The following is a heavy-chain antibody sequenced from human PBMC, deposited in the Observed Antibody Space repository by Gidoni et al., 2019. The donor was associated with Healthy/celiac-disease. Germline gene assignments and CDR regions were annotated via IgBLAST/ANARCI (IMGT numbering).Heavy chain of an antibody. CDR3: AKDRVGIDNMVYAGY. V-gene: IGHV3-23*01. J-gene: IGHJ4*02. D-gene: IGHD2-8*01. CDR1: GFTFSSYA. CDR2: IGGSGGST. Sequence: EVQLLESGGGLVQPGGSLRLSCAASGFTFSSYAMSWVRQAPGKGLAWVSAIGGSGGSTYYADSVKGRFTISRDNSKNTLYLQMNSLRAEDTAVYYCAKDRVGIDNMVYAGYWGQGTLVTVSS.